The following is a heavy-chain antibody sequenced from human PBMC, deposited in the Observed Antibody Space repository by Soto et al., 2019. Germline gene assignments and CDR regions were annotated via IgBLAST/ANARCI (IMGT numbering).Heavy chain of an antibody. CDR3: ARDRGSSWKLEGPDYSSYGMDV. D-gene: IGHD6-13*01. CDR2: INPNSGGT. V-gene: IGHV1-2*04. J-gene: IGHJ6*02. Sequence: ASVKVSCKASGYTFTGYYMHWVRQAPGQGLEWMGWINPNSGGTNYAQKFQGWVTMTRDTSISTAYMELSRLRSDDTAVYYCARDRGSSWKLEGPDYSSYGMDVWCQGTTVTVSS. CDR1: GYTFTGYY.